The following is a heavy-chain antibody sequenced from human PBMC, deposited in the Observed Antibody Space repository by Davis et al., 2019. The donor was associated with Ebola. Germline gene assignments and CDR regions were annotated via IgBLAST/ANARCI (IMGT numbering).Heavy chain of an antibody. Sequence: MPSETLSLTCAVSGGSISSSNWWSWVRQPPGKGLEWIGEIYHSGSTNYNPSLKSRVTISVDKSKNQFSLKLSSVTAADTAVYYCARLRYYDFWSGYYTGYYYYGMDVWGQGTTVTVSS. CDR2: IYHSGST. J-gene: IGHJ6*02. D-gene: IGHD3-3*01. CDR3: ARLRYYDFWSGYYTGYYYYGMDV. CDR1: GGSISSSNW. V-gene: IGHV4-4*02.